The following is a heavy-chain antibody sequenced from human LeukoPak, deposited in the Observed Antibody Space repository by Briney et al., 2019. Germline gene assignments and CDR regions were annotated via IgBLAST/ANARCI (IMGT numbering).Heavy chain of an antibody. Sequence: GGSLRLSCAASGFTFSSYAMSWVRQAPGKGLEWVANIKQDGSEKYYVDSVKGRFTISRDNAKNSLYLQMNSLRAEDTAVYYCAREVYCSSTSCYTGYFQHWGQGTLVTVSS. J-gene: IGHJ1*01. CDR3: AREVYCSSTSCYTGYFQH. CDR1: GFTFSSYA. D-gene: IGHD2-2*02. V-gene: IGHV3-7*01. CDR2: IKQDGSEK.